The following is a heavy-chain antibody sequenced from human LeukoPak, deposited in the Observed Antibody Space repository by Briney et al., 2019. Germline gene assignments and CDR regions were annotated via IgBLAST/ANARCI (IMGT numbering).Heavy chain of an antibody. D-gene: IGHD4-23*01. CDR3: ARGNLNYGGNSNH. CDR1: GFTFSSYE. J-gene: IGHJ5*02. Sequence: PGGSLRLSCAASGFTFSSYEMNWVRQAPGKGLEWVSYISSSGSTIYYADSVKGRFTISRDNAKNSLYLQMNSLRAEDTAVYYCARGNLNYGGNSNHWGQGTLVTVSS. CDR2: ISSSGSTI. V-gene: IGHV3-48*03.